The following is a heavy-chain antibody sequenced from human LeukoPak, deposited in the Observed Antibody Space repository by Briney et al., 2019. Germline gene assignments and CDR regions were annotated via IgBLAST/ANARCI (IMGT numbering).Heavy chain of an antibody. J-gene: IGHJ3*02. CDR2: IKHDGSEN. CDR1: GFTFSSYW. D-gene: IGHD3-9*01. Sequence: GGSLRLSCEASGFTFSSYWMSWVRRAPGKGLEWVANIKHDGSENYYVDSVKGRFTISRDNAKNSLYLQMNSLRAEDTAVYYCATYWRYFDWLLSDIWGLGTMVTVSS. V-gene: IGHV3-7*05. CDR3: ATYWRYFDWLLSDI.